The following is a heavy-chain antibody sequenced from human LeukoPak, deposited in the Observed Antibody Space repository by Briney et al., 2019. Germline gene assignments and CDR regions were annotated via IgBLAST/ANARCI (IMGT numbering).Heavy chain of an antibody. D-gene: IGHD6-13*01. J-gene: IGHJ4*02. Sequence: ASVKVSCKASGYTFTSYYIHWVRQAPGQGLEWMGIINPSGGTTGYAQKFQGRVTMTRDTSISTAYMELSRLRSDDTAVYYCARVGGIHSSSWYFDYWGQGTLVTVSS. CDR2: INPSGGTT. CDR3: ARVGGIHSSSWYFDY. V-gene: IGHV1-46*01. CDR1: GYTFTSYY.